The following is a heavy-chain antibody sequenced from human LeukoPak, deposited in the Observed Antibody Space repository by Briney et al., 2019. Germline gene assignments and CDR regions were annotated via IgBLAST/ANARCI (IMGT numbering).Heavy chain of an antibody. D-gene: IGHD1-26*01. V-gene: IGHV4-59*13. CDR3: ARIMGHFDF. CDR1: GGSISSYY. Sequence: PSETLSLTCTVSGGSISSYYWTWIRQPPGKGLEWIGYIYYSGSTDYNPSLKSRVTISVDTSKNQFSLKLTSVTAADTAVYYCARIMGHFDFWGQGTLVTVSS. CDR2: IYYSGST. J-gene: IGHJ4*02.